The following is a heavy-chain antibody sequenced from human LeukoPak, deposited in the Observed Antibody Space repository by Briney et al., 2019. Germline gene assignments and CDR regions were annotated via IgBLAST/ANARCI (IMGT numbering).Heavy chain of an antibody. J-gene: IGHJ5*02. V-gene: IGHV4-38-2*02. Sequence: SETLSLTCVVSGYSISSGYYWGWIRQPPGQGLEWIGNIYHSGSTFYSPSLKSRVTIAVDTSKNQFSLKLSSVTAADTAVYYCAREDNANFGELLLRWFDPWGQGTLVTVSS. CDR1: GYSISSGYY. CDR2: IYHSGST. CDR3: AREDNANFGELLLRWFDP. D-gene: IGHD3-10*01.